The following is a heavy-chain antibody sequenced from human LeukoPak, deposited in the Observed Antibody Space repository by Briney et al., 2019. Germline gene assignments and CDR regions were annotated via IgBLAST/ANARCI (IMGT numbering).Heavy chain of an antibody. D-gene: IGHD3-22*01. J-gene: IGHJ5*02. CDR1: GYSISSGYY. Sequence: SETLSLTCTVSGYSISSGYYWGWIRQPPGKGLEWIGSIYHSGSTYYNPSLKSRVTISVDTSKNQFSLKLSSVTAADTAVYYCARYGVVVRGSDNWFDPWGQGTLVTVSS. V-gene: IGHV4-38-2*02. CDR3: ARYGVVVRGSDNWFDP. CDR2: IYHSGST.